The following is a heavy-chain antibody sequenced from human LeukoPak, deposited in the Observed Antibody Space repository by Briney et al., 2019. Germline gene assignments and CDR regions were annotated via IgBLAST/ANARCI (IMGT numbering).Heavy chain of an antibody. D-gene: IGHD1-26*01. CDR1: GFDFSDYY. CDR3: ASGGIYYGAAFDF. CDR2: IKTTGLTT. V-gene: IGHV3-11*01. J-gene: IGHJ4*02. Sequence: GGSLRLSCAASGFDFSDYYMSWIRQAPGKGLEWISNIKTTGLTTYYADSVKGRFTISRDNAKNSLYLQMNSLRAEDTALYYCASGGIYYGAAFDFWGQGTLVTVSS.